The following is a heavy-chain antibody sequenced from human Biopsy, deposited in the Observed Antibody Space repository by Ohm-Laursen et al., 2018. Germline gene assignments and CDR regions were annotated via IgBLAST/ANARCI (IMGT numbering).Heavy chain of an antibody. V-gene: IGHV3-23*01. CDR1: GFTFSSYA. CDR3: AKGGGGNAGSLDI. Sequence: GSLRLSCTAPGFTFSSYAMNWVRQAPGKGLEWVSAITVSADTTYYADSVRGRFTVSRDNSQNTLYLQMNSLRAEDTAIYYCAKGGGGNAGSLDIWGQGTMVTASS. D-gene: IGHD2-15*01. CDR2: ITVSADTT. J-gene: IGHJ3*02.